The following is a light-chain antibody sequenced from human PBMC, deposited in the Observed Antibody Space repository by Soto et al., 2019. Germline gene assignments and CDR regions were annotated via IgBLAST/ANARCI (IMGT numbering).Light chain of an antibody. Sequence: EIVMTQSPATLSVSLGERATLSCRASQSVSSNLAWYQQKPGQAPSLLIYGASTRATGTPARFSGSGSGTEFTLTISSLQSEDFAVYYCQQYIRWPLTFGGGTKVDIK. CDR1: QSVSSN. CDR2: GAS. V-gene: IGKV3-15*01. CDR3: QQYIRWPLT. J-gene: IGKJ4*01.